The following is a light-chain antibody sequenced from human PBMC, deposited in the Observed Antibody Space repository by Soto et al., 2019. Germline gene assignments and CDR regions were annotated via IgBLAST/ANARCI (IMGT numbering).Light chain of an antibody. CDR3: RFNAGSNNFV. J-gene: IGLJ2*01. CDR2: EVS. V-gene: IGLV2-8*01. CDR1: SSDVGGYNY. Sequence: QSALTQPPSASGSPGQSVTISCTGTSSDVGGYNYVSWYQQHPGKAPKLMIYEVSKRPSGVPDRFSGSKSGNTASLTVSGLQGEDEGGYYFRFNAGSNNFVFGGGTKLTVL.